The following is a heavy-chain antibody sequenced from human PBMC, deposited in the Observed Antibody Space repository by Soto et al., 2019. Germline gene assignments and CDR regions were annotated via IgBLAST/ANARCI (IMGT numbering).Heavy chain of an antibody. V-gene: IGHV1-69*01. Sequence: QVQLVQSGAEVKKPGSSVKVSCKASGGTFSSYAISWVRQAPGQGLEWMGGIIPIFGTANYAQKFQVRVTITADESTRPAYMERRSLRSEDTAVYYCPSGYQLLYGWFDPWGEGTLVTVSS. CDR3: PSGYQLLYGWFDP. D-gene: IGHD2-2*02. J-gene: IGHJ5*02. CDR1: GGTFSSYA. CDR2: IIPIFGTA.